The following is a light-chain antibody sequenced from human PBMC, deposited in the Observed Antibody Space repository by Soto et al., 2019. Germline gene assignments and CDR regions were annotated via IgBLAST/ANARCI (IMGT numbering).Light chain of an antibody. Sequence: IHMTQSPSSLSASVGDRVTITCRASQSISNYLNWYQQKPGKAPNLLIYIASNLHSGVPSRFSGSGSGTDFTLTISSLQPEDFATYYCQQSYSTPYTFGQGTKLDI. CDR3: QQSYSTPYT. CDR1: QSISNY. CDR2: IAS. J-gene: IGKJ2*01. V-gene: IGKV1-39*01.